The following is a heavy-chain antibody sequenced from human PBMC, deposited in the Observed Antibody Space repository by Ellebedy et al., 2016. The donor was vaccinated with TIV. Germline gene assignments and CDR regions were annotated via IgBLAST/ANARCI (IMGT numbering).Heavy chain of an antibody. CDR2: TRNKANSYTT. D-gene: IGHD3-10*01. V-gene: IGHV3-72*01. J-gene: IGHJ4*02. CDR3: AKGRIWFGDLFYDY. CDR1: GITLSDHY. Sequence: GESLKISXEASGITLSDHYMDWVRQAPGKGLEWVGRTRNKANSYTTEYAASVKGRFTISRDDSKNSLYLQMSSLKTEDTAVYYCAKGRIWFGDLFYDYWGQGTLVTVSS.